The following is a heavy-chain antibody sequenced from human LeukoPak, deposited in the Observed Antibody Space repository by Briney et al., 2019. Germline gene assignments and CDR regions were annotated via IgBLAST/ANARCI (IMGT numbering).Heavy chain of an antibody. CDR1: GGSFSGYY. D-gene: IGHD3-16*02. CDR3: ARGPGYRFWYWFDP. Sequence: SETLSLTCAVYGGSFSGYYWSWIRQPPGKGLEWIGEINHSGSTNYNPSLKSRVTISVDTSKNQFSLKLSSVTAADTAVYYCARGPGYRFWYWFDPWGQGTLVNVSS. CDR2: INHSGST. J-gene: IGHJ5*02. V-gene: IGHV4-34*01.